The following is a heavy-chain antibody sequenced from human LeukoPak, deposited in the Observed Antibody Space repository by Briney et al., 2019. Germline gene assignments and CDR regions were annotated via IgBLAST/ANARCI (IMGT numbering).Heavy chain of an antibody. D-gene: IGHD2-15*01. J-gene: IGHJ1*01. Sequence: SSETLSLTCAVYGGSFSGYYWSWIRQPPGKGLEWIGEINHRGSTNSNPSLKSRVTISVDTSKNQFSLKLSSVTAADTAMYYCARRLLGYCSGGSCYSGYFQHWGQGTLVTVSS. CDR3: ARRLLGYCSGGSCYSGYFQH. V-gene: IGHV4-34*01. CDR2: INHRGST. CDR1: GGSFSGYY.